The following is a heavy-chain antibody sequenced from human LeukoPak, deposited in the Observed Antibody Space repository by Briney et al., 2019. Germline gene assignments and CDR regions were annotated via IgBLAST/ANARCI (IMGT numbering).Heavy chain of an antibody. CDR1: GGTFSSYA. CDR3: ARSTMVRGVPYYYGMDV. J-gene: IGHJ6*02. CDR2: IIPIFGTA. V-gene: IGHV1-69*01. D-gene: IGHD3-10*01. Sequence: ASVKVSCKASGGTFSSYAISWVRQAPGQGLEWMGGIIPIFGTASYAQKFQGRVTITADESTSTAYMELSSLRSEDTAVYYCARSTMVRGVPYYYGMDVWGQGTTVTVSS.